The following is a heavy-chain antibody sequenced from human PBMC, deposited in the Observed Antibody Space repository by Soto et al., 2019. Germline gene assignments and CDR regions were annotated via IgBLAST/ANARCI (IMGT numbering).Heavy chain of an antibody. J-gene: IGHJ6*02. D-gene: IGHD2-15*01. Sequence: GESLQISCKGSGYSFTSYWIGWVRQMPGKGLEWMGIIYPGDSDTRYSPSFQGQVTISADKSISTAYLQWSSLKASDTAMYYCARPYCSGGSCYRMDVWGQGTTVTVSS. CDR2: IYPGDSDT. CDR1: GYSFTSYW. CDR3: ARPYCSGGSCYRMDV. V-gene: IGHV5-51*01.